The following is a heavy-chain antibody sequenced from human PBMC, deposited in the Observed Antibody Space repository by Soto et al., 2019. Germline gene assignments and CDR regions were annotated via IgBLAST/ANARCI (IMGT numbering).Heavy chain of an antibody. CDR1: GGTFSYYA. Sequence: SVKVSCKASGGTFSYYAISWVRQAPEQGLEWMGGIIPIFGTTNYAQKFQGRVTITADDSTTTAYMELSSPRSEDTAIYYCATTRKGGFQSSSAYYYYYAMDVWGQGTTVTVAS. CDR2: IIPIFGTT. J-gene: IGHJ6*02. V-gene: IGHV1-69*13. D-gene: IGHD6-6*01. CDR3: ATTRKGGFQSSSAYYYYYAMDV.